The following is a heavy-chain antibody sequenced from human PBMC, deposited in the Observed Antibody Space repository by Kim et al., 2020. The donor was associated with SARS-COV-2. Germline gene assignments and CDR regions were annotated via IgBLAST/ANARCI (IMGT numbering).Heavy chain of an antibody. CDR2: INHSGST. CDR3: ARETDYVFYY. V-gene: IGHV4-34*01. D-gene: IGHD4-17*01. CDR1: GGSFSGYY. J-gene: IGHJ4*02. Sequence: SETLSLTCAVYGGSFSGYYWSWIRQPPGKGLEWIGEINHSGSTNYNPSLKSRVTISVDTSKNQFSLKLSSVTAADTAVYYCARETDYVFYYWGQGTLFTV.